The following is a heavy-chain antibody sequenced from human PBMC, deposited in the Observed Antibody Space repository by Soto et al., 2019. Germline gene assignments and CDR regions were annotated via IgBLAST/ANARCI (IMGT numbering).Heavy chain of an antibody. V-gene: IGHV4-61*01. CDR1: GGSMSGTSYS. CDR3: ARDKITGLFDY. J-gene: IGHJ4*02. Sequence: PSETLSLTCDVSGGSMSGTSYSWSWIRQPPGKGLEWIGYIYYSGSTNYNPSLKSRVTISVDTSKNQFSLKLTSVTAADTAVYYCARDKITGLFDYWGQGTLVTVSS. CDR2: IYYSGST. D-gene: IGHD2-8*02.